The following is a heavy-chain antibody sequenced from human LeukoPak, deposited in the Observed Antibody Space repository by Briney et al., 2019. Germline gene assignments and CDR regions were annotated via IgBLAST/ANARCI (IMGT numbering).Heavy chain of an antibody. CDR1: GGTFSSYA. J-gene: IGHJ4*02. V-gene: IGHV1-69*04. Sequence: SVKVSCKASGGTFSSYAISWVRQAPGQGLEWMGRIIPILGIANYAQKFQGRVTITADKSTSTAYMELSSLRSEDTAVYYCAREVSSSWYYFDYWGQGTLVTVSS. D-gene: IGHD6-13*01. CDR3: AREVSSSWYYFDY. CDR2: IIPILGIA.